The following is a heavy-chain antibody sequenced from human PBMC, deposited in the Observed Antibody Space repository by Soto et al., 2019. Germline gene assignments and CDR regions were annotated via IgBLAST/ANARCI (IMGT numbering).Heavy chain of an antibody. CDR2: IYYSGST. Sequence: QVQLQESGPGLVKPSETLSLTCTVSGGSISSYYWSWIRQPPGKGLEWIGYIYYSGSTNYNPSLKRRVTRPVDTPKNQFSLKLSSVTAADTAVYYCARRYGSAFDIWGQGTMFTFSS. CDR3: ARRYGSAFDI. CDR1: GGSISSYY. V-gene: IGHV4-59*01. D-gene: IGHD3-10*01. J-gene: IGHJ3*02.